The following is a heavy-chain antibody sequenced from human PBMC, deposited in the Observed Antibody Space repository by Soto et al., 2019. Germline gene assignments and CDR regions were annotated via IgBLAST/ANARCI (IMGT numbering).Heavy chain of an antibody. CDR3: GREQGEGWLLDYYYGMDV. Sequence: GGSLRLSCAASGFTFSSYWMHWVRQAPGKGLVWVSRINSDGSSTSYADSVKGRFTISRDNAKNTLYLQKNSLRAEDTDVYFCGREQGEGWLLDYYYGMDVWGQGTTVTVSS. J-gene: IGHJ6*02. D-gene: IGHD3-22*01. CDR1: GFTFSSYW. CDR2: INSDGSST. V-gene: IGHV3-74*01.